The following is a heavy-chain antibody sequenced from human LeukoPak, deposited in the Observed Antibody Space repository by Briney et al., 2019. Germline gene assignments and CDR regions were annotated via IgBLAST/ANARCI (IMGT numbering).Heavy chain of an antibody. V-gene: IGHV4-39*01. CDR3: ARVRVAATTLTFDY. Sequence: ETLSLTCTVSGGSISSSSYYWGWIRQPPGKGLEWIGSIYYSGSTYYNPSLKSRVTISVDTSKNQFSLKLSSVTAADTAVYYCARVRVAATTLTFDYWGQGTLVTVSS. D-gene: IGHD2-15*01. CDR2: IYYSGST. CDR1: GGSISSSSYY. J-gene: IGHJ4*02.